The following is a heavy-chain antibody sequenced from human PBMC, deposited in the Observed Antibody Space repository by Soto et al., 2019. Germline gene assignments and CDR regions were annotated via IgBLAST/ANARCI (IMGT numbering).Heavy chain of an antibody. CDR1: GFSVSSDY. V-gene: IGHV3-53*01. J-gene: IGHJ6*02. D-gene: IGHD3-10*01. Sequence: EVQLVESGGTSIQAGGSLRLSCAASGFSVSSDYMSWVRQAPGKGLEWVSLIYSGGDTYYADYVKGRFTISRDISSNTIYLHMTSLRADDTAIYYCTRAGSDPGNFYISNYYAMDVWGRGTTVTVSS. CDR3: TRAGSDPGNFYISNYYAMDV. CDR2: IYSGGDT.